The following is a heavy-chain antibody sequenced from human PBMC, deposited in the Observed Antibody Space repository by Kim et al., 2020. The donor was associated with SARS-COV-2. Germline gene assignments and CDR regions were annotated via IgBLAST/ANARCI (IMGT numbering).Heavy chain of an antibody. D-gene: IGHD2-21*02. CDR1: GGSISSYY. J-gene: IGHJ3*02. V-gene: IGHV4-59*01. CDR3: ARGLDCGGDCYSPHYAFDI. CDR2: IYYSGST. Sequence: SETLSLTCTVSGGSISSYYWSWIRQPPGKGLEWIGYIYYSGSTNYNPSLKSRVTISVDTSKNQFSLKLSSVTAADTAVYYCARGLDCGGDCYSPHYAFDIWGQGTMVTVSS.